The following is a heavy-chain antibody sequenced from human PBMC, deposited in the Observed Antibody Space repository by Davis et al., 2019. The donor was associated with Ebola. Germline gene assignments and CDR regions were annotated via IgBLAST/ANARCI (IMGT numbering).Heavy chain of an antibody. CDR2: ISFDGSNK. Sequence: GESLKISCAASGFTFSSYGMHWVRQAPGKGLEWAAVISFDGSNKYYADSVKGRFTISRDNSKNTLYLQMNSLRAEDTAVYYCAKDDYYSSGIDLYYYYYGMDVWGQGTTVTVSS. D-gene: IGHD3-10*01. J-gene: IGHJ6*02. CDR1: GFTFSSYG. V-gene: IGHV3-30*18. CDR3: AKDDYYSSGIDLYYYYYGMDV.